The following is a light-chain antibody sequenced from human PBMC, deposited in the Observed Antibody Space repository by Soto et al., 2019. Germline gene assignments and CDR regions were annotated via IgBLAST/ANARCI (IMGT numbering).Light chain of an antibody. V-gene: IGKV3-20*01. CDR2: GAS. CDR3: QQYGSSPFS. Sequence: EIVLTQSPGTLSLSTGERATRSCRASQSVSSSFLAWYQQKPGQAPRLLIYGASSRATGIPDRFSGSGSGTGFTLTISRLEPEDVAVYYCQQYGSSPFSLGPGTKVDIK. CDR1: QSVSSSF. J-gene: IGKJ3*01.